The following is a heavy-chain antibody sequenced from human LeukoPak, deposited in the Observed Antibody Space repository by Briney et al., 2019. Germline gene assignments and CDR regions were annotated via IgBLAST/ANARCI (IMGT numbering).Heavy chain of an antibody. CDR1: GHSIINSFY. CDR3: ARTVDSSGFSSFQH. J-gene: IGHJ1*01. V-gene: IGHV4-38-2*02. CDR2: IHHSGST. Sequence: SETLSPTCTVSGHSIINSFYWGWIRQPPGKGLGWIGSIHHSGSTYYNPSLKSRVTISLDTSKNQFSLKLNSVTAADTAVFYCARTVDSSGFSSFQHWGQGTLVTVSS. D-gene: IGHD3-22*01.